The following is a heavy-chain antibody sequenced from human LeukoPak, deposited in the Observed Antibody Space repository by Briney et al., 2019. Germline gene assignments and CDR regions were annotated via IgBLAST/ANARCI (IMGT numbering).Heavy chain of an antibody. J-gene: IGHJ5*02. D-gene: IGHD3-10*01. CDR2: ISAYNGNT. CDR1: GYTFTSYG. CDR3: ARGPQFGESWHLNWFDP. Sequence: GASVKVSCKASGYTFTSYGISWVRQAPGQGLEWMGWISAYNGNTNYAQKLQGRVTMTTDTSTSTAYMELRSLRSDDTAVYYCARGPQFGESWHLNWFDPWGQGTLVTVSS. V-gene: IGHV1-18*01.